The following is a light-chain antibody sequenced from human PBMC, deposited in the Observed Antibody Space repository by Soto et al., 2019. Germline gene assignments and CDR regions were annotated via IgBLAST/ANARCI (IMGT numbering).Light chain of an antibody. CDR1: QSVGSN. CDR3: QQYNNRWT. V-gene: IGKV3-15*01. Sequence: EIVMTQSPATLSVSPGERATLSCRARQSVGSNLAWYQQKPGQAPRLLIYGASTRAAGIPARFSGSGSGTEFTLTISSLQSEDFAVYFCQQYNNRWTFDPGTKVEIK. CDR2: GAS. J-gene: IGKJ1*01.